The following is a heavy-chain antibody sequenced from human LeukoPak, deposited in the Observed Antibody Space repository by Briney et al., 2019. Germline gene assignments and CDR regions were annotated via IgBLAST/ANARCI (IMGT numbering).Heavy chain of an antibody. CDR2: IKQDGSEK. Sequence: GGSLRLSCAASGFTFSSYWMSWVRQAPGKGLEWVANIKQDGSEKYYVDSVKGRFTISRDNAKNSLYLQMNSLRAEDTAVYYCAREEAVAGVFDYYYYYYMDVWGKGTTVTISS. J-gene: IGHJ6*03. CDR3: AREEAVAGVFDYYYYYYMDV. CDR1: GFTFSSYW. V-gene: IGHV3-7*01. D-gene: IGHD6-19*01.